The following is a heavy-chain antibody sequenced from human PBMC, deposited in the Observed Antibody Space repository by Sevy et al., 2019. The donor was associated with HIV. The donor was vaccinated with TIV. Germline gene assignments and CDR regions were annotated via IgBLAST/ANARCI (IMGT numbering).Heavy chain of an antibody. V-gene: IGHV1-8*01. CDR1: GXXXTTYD. CDR3: ARGGNGDFWSYEYYYXGXDX. D-gene: IGHD3-3*01. J-gene: IGHJ6*01. Sequence: ASVKVSCAAFGXXXTTYDINWVRQAPGQGLEWMGWMSPNTGATGFAQKFQGRVTLTRNKSITTAYVELSSLTYEDTAIYYCARGGNGDFWSYEYYYXGXDXXXQGTTVTVSS. CDR2: MSPNTGAT.